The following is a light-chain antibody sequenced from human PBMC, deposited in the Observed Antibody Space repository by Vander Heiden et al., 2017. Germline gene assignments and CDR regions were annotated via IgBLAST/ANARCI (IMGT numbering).Light chain of an antibody. Sequence: DIVMTQSPDSLAVSLGERATINCKSSQSVLYSSNNKNYLAWYQQKPGQPPKLLIYWASTRESGVPDRFSGSGSGTDFTLTINSLQAEDVAVYYCQQYYSTPLIFGGGTKVEI. CDR1: QSVLYSSNNKNY. J-gene: IGKJ4*01. CDR3: QQYYSTPLI. CDR2: WAS. V-gene: IGKV4-1*01.